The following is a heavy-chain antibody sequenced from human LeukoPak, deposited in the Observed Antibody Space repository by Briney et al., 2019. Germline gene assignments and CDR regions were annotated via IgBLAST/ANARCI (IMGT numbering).Heavy chain of an antibody. J-gene: IGHJ5*02. D-gene: IGHD6-13*01. Sequence: GGSLRLSCAASGFTFSSYAMSWVRQAPGKGLEWVSAISGSGGSTYYADSVKGRFTISRDNSKYTLYLQMNSLRAEDTAVYYCASSSSWYFNWFDPWGQGTLVTVSS. CDR2: ISGSGGST. CDR1: GFTFSSYA. V-gene: IGHV3-23*01. CDR3: ASSSSWYFNWFDP.